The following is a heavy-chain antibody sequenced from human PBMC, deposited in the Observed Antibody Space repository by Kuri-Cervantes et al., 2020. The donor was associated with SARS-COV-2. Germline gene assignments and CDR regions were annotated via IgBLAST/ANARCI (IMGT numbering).Heavy chain of an antibody. CDR1: GFTFSSYA. J-gene: IGHJ3*02. CDR3: AKDCSSTSCDDAFDI. V-gene: IGHV3-33*06. Sequence: GGSLRLSCAASGFTFSSYAMHWVRQAPGKGLEWVAVIWYDGSNKYYADSVKGRFTISRDNSKNTLYLQMNSLRAEDTAVYYCAKDCSSTSCDDAFDIWGQGKMV. CDR2: IWYDGSNK. D-gene: IGHD2-2*01.